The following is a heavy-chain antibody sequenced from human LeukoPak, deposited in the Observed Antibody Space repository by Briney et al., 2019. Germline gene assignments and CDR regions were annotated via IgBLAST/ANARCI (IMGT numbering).Heavy chain of an antibody. CDR1: GFTFSNYA. J-gene: IGHJ4*02. CDR3: VIWGDYDVLTGYYVPDY. Sequence: PGGSLRLSCVASGFTFSNYAMSWVRQAPGKGLEWVSAITGSGTNRYYADSLKGQFTTSRDNSKNTVFLQMNSLRHEDTAIYYCVIWGDYDVLTGYYVPDYWGQGTLVTVAS. V-gene: IGHV3-23*01. D-gene: IGHD3-9*01. CDR2: ITGSGTNR.